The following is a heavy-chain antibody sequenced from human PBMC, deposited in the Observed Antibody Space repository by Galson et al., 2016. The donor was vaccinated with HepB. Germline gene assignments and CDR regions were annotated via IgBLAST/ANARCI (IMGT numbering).Heavy chain of an antibody. V-gene: IGHV1-8*02. CDR2: MTPNSGNT. CDR3: ARNRTCSWHIDY. Sequence: SVKVSCKASGYTFTNYDFNWVRQAPGQGLEWLGWMTPNSGNTDYAQKFQGRLSLTRDISTSTAYMELSSLTPDDTAVYYCARNRTCSWHIDYWGQGTLVTVSS. CDR1: GYTFTNYD. D-gene: IGHD1-14*01. J-gene: IGHJ4*02.